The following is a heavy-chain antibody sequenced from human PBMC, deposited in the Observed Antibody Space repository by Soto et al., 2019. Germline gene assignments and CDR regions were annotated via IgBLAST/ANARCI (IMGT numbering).Heavy chain of an antibody. Sequence: GLGRTYYRSKWYNDYAVSVKSRITINPDTSKNQFSLQLNSVTPEDTAVYYCARSVLRYFDWLSDAFDILGQGTRVTVSS. CDR2: TYYRSKWYN. D-gene: IGHD3-9*01. J-gene: IGHJ3*02. V-gene: IGHV6-1*01. CDR3: ARSVLRYFDWLSDAFDI.